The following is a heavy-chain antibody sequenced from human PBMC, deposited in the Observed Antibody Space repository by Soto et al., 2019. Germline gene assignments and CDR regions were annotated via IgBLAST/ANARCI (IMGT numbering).Heavy chain of an antibody. CDR1: GGSFSGYY. V-gene: IGHV4-34*01. D-gene: IGHD5-12*01. CDR3: ARGRMVATRRGFDY. J-gene: IGHJ4*02. Sequence: SETLSLTCAVYGGSFSGYYWSWIRQPPGKGLEWIGEINHSGSTNYNPSLKSRVTISVDTSKNQFSLKLSSVTAADTAVYYCARGRMVATRRGFDYWGQGTLVTVSS. CDR2: INHSGST.